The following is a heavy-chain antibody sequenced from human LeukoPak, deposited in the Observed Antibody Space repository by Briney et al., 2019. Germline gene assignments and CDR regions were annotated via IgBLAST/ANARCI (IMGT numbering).Heavy chain of an antibody. D-gene: IGHD3-16*01. CDR2: IHHSGNT. CDR3: ARADLYDTSLFFDY. V-gene: IGHV4-59*01. Sequence: SETLSLTCTVSGASLQTNFWSCVRQPPGKGLEWIGYIHHSGNTNYNPSLRSRVTILIDTPTKQFSLRLNSVTAADTALYYCARADLYDTSLFFDYWGQGILVTISS. J-gene: IGHJ4*02. CDR1: GASLQTNF.